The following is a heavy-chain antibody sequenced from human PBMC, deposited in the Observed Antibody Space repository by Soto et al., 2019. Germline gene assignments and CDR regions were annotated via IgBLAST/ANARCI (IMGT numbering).Heavy chain of an antibody. J-gene: IGHJ4*02. V-gene: IGHV4-59*01. CDR3: GRGPLLDYGDYDVPHSDY. D-gene: IGHD4-17*01. CDR1: GGSISSYY. Sequence: KPSETLSLTCTVSGGSISSYYWSWIRQPPGKGLEWIGYIYYSGSTNYNPSLKSRVTISVDTSKNQFSLKLSSVTAADTAVYYCGRGPLLDYGDYDVPHSDYWGQGTLVTVSS. CDR2: IYYSGST.